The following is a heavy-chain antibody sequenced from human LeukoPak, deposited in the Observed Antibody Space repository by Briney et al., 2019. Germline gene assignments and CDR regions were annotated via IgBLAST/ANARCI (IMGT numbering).Heavy chain of an antibody. J-gene: IGHJ5*02. CDR2: IYYSGST. Sequence: SETLSLTCTVSGGSISSYYWSWIRQPPGKGLEWIGYIYYSGSTNYNPSLKSRVTISVDTSENQFSLKLSSVTAADTAVYYCARHPDIITMVRGVNDWFDPWGQGTLVTVSS. V-gene: IGHV4-59*08. CDR1: GGSISSYY. CDR3: ARHPDIITMVRGVNDWFDP. D-gene: IGHD3-10*01.